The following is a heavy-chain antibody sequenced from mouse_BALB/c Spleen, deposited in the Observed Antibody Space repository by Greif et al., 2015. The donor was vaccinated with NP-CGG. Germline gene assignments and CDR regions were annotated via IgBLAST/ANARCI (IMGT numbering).Heavy chain of an antibody. V-gene: IGHV1S22*01. J-gene: IGHJ4*01. CDR2: IYPGCGST. Sequence: LQQSGSELVRPGASVKLSCKASGYTFTSYWMHWVKQRPGQGLEWIGNIYPGCGSTNYDEKFKSKATLTVDTSSSTAYMHLSSLTSEDSAVYYCTRSGGTTATAYYAMDYWGQGTSVTVSS. CDR3: TRSGGTTATAYYAMDY. D-gene: IGHD1-2*01. CDR1: GYTFTSYW.